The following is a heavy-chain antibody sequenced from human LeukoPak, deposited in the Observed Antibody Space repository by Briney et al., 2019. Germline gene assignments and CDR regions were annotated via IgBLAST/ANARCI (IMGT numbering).Heavy chain of an antibody. Sequence: GGSLRLSCAASGFTFSSYGMHWVRQAPGKGLEWVAVIWYDGSNKYYADSVKGRFTISRDNSKNTLYLQMNSLRAEDTAVYYCANMGDSSGYFHYFDYWGQGTLVTVST. D-gene: IGHD3-22*01. CDR1: GFTFSSYG. CDR2: IWYDGSNK. J-gene: IGHJ4*02. V-gene: IGHV3-33*06. CDR3: ANMGDSSGYFHYFDY.